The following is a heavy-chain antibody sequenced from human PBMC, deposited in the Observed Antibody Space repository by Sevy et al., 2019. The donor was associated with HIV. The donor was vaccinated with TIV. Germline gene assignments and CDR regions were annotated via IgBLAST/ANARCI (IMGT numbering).Heavy chain of an antibody. CDR1: GGSFSTYT. J-gene: IGHJ4*01. Sequence: ASVKVSCKASGGSFSTYTLSWVRQAPGQRLEVMGAIIPMVSTATYAQKFRGRVTISADESTTTGDMELSSLTSEDTAVYYCARNHDGKWGQGTLVTVSS. CDR3: ARNHDGK. V-gene: IGHV1-69*13. D-gene: IGHD1-1*01. CDR2: IIPMVSTA.